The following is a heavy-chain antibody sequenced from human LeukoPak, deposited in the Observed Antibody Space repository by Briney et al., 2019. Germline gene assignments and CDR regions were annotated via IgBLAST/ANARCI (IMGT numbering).Heavy chain of an antibody. D-gene: IGHD6-13*01. CDR1: GYSFTSYW. CDR2: IYPGDSAT. CDR3: ATGYSSSWYGIFDC. Sequence: GESLKISCKGSGYSFTSYWIGWVRQMPGKGLEGMGIIYPGDSATRSSPSFQGQLAISVDKPISTAYLQWSSPKASDTAMYYCATGYSSSWYGIFDCWGQGTLVTVPS. J-gene: IGHJ4*02. V-gene: IGHV5-51*04.